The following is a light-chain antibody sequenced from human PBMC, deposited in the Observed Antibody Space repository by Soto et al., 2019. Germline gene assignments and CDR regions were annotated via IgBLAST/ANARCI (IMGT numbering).Light chain of an antibody. Sequence: DIQMTQSPSTLSASVGDRVTITGRARQTLSSFLASYQHKPGEATQLLIAEASSLESGDPSRFSGSGSGTEFTLTISRLQPDDVATYSCQHYISLPFTFGQGTKVDI. V-gene: IGKV1-5*01. CDR3: QHYISLPFT. CDR2: EAS. J-gene: IGKJ1*01. CDR1: QTLSSF.